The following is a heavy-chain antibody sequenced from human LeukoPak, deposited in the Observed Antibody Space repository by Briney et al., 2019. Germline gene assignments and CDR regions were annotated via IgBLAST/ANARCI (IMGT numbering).Heavy chain of an antibody. CDR2: MNPNSGNT. CDR3: ARDAGDGLELPLVFFDY. Sequence: ASVKVSCKASGYAFTSYDINWVRQATGQGLEWMGWMNPNSGNTGYAQKFQGRVTMTRNTSISTAYMELSRLRSDDTAVYYCARDAGDGLELPLVFFDYWGQGTLVTVSS. V-gene: IGHV1-8*01. CDR1: GYAFTSYD. J-gene: IGHJ4*02. D-gene: IGHD1-7*01.